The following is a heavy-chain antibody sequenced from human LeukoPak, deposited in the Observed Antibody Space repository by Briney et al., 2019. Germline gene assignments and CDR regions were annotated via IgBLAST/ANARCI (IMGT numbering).Heavy chain of an antibody. CDR2: ISAYSGDT. Sequence: ASVKVSCKASGYTFTTYGITWVRQAPGQGLEWMGWISAYSGDTNYEQMLQDRVTVTMDTSTRTAYMELRTLRSDDSAVYYCASNTGSDASGYSYWGQGTLLTVSS. J-gene: IGHJ4*02. D-gene: IGHD5-12*01. V-gene: IGHV1-18*01. CDR3: ASNTGSDASGYSY. CDR1: GYTFTTYG.